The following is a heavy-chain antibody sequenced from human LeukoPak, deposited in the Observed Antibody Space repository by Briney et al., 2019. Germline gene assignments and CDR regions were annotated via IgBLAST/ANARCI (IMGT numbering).Heavy chain of an antibody. V-gene: IGHV4-4*07. CDR3: ARCGTTVTYYGQNDAFDI. CDR2: IYTSWSS. D-gene: IGHD4-17*01. CDR1: GGSISSYY. J-gene: IGHJ3*02. Sequence: KASEPLSLTCTVSGGSISSYYWRWIPQPAGKGLEWIGRIYTSWSSNYNPFLKSRVTISVDTSKNQFSLKLSSVTAADTAVYYCARCGTTVTYYGQNDAFDIWGQGTMVTVSS.